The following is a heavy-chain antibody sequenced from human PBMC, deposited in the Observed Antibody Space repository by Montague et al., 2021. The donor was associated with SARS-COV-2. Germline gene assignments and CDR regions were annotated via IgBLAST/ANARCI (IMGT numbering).Heavy chain of an antibody. D-gene: IGHD1-14*01. J-gene: IGHJ3*01. CDR1: GYAFGMHW. CDR2: IYPGDDDT. CDR3: ARIATDITGRFDF. V-gene: IGHV5-51*07. Sequence: QSGAEVKKAGESLKISCMGSGYAFGMHWIGWVHQKPGKGLEWMGIIYPGDDDTKYSPAFQGQVTISADRSTKTAYLQWSSLKSSDTGMYFCARIATDITGRFDFWGQGTLVSV.